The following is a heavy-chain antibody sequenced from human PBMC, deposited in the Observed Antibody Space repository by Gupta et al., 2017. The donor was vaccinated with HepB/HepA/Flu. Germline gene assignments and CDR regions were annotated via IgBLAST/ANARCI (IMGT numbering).Heavy chain of an antibody. CDR2: IYYSGST. J-gene: IGHJ4*02. Sequence: QLQLQESGPGLVKPSETLSLTCTVSGGSISSSSYSWGWIRQPPGKGLEWIGSIYYSGSTYYNPSLKSRVTISVDTSKNQFSLKRSSVTAADTAVYYCARHGGSGIVVVPAALDYWGQGTLVTVSS. CDR3: ARHGGSGIVVVPAALDY. CDR1: GGSISSSSYS. V-gene: IGHV4-39*01. D-gene: IGHD2-2*01.